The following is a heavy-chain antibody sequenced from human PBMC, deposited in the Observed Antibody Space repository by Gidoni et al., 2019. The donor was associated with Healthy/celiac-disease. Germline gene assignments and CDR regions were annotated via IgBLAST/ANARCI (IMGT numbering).Heavy chain of an antibody. CDR1: GYTFTSYG. D-gene: IGHD3-22*01. V-gene: IGHV1-18*01. CDR2: ISAYNGNT. CDR3: ARDLLRITMIVVVPYFDY. J-gene: IGHJ4*02. Sequence: QVQLVQSGAEVKKHGASVKVSCKASGYTFTSYGISWVRQAPGQGLEWMGWISAYNGNTNYAQKLQGRVTMTTDTSTSTAYMELRSLRSDDTAVYYCARDLLRITMIVVVPYFDYWGQGTLVTVSS.